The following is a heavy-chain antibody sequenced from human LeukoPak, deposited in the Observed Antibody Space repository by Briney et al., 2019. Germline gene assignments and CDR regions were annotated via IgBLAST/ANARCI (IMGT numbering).Heavy chain of an antibody. Sequence: ASVKVSCKASGYTFTGYYMHWVRQAPGQGLERMGWINPNSGGTNYAQKFQGRVTMTRDTSISTAYMELSRLRSDDTAVYYCAMVRGVINWFDPWGQGTLVTVSS. D-gene: IGHD3-10*01. CDR3: AMVRGVINWFDP. J-gene: IGHJ5*02. CDR1: GYTFTGYY. CDR2: INPNSGGT. V-gene: IGHV1-2*02.